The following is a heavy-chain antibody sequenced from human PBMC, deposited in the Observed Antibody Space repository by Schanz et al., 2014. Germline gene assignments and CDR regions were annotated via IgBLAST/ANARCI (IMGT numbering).Heavy chain of an antibody. D-gene: IGHD5-12*01. J-gene: IGHJ4*02. CDR1: GFTFSRFG. CDR2: ISPSSSYI. Sequence: VQLVESGGGVVQPGRSLRLSCATSGFTFSRFGMHWVRQAPGKGLEYISSISPSSSYIYYADSVKGRFTISRDNAKNSLYLQMNSLRAEDTAVYYCAREGEWGYDPPRHWGQGTLVTVSS. V-gene: IGHV3-21*01. CDR3: AREGEWGYDPPRH.